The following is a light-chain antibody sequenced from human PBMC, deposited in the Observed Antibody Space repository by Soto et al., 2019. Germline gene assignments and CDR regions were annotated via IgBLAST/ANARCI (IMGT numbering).Light chain of an antibody. V-gene: IGKV3-11*01. CDR3: QHAKDWINR. CDR2: DAS. Sequence: ADRSIRTSERLSSVYLAWYQQRPGQPPSLLIYDASNRATGIPARFSGSGSGTDFTLTICCLEPEDFTVYCCQHAKDWINRFGQRTK. J-gene: IGKJ2*01. CDR1: ERLSSVY.